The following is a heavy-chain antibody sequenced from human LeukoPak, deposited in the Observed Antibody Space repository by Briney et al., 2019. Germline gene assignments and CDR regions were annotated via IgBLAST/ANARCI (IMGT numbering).Heavy chain of an antibody. V-gene: IGHV3-20*04. CDR2: INWNGGST. CDR1: GFTFDDYG. J-gene: IGHJ4*02. D-gene: IGHD3-22*01. Sequence: PGGSLRLSCAASGFTFDDYGMSWVRQAPGKGLEWVSGINWNGGSTDYADSVRGRFTISRDNAKNSLYLQMYNLRAEDTALYYCARSGDSSGYYPYWGQGTLVTVS. CDR3: ARSGDSSGYYPY.